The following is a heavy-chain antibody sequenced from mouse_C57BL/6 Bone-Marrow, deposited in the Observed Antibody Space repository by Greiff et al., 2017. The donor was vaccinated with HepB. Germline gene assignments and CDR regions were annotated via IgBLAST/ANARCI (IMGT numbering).Heavy chain of an antibody. CDR1: GFTFSSYA. Sequence: DVKLVESGGGLVKPGGSLKLSCAASGFTFSSYAMSWVRQTPEKRLEWVATISDGGSYTYYPDNVKGRFTISRDNAKNNLYLQMSHLKSEDTAKYYCARGYGNYGAYWGQGTLVTVSA. CDR2: ISDGGSYT. J-gene: IGHJ3*01. CDR3: ARGYGNYGAY. D-gene: IGHD2-1*01. V-gene: IGHV5-4*03.